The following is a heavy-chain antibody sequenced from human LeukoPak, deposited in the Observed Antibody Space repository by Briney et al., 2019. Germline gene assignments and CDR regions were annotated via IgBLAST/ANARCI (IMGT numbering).Heavy chain of an antibody. J-gene: IGHJ6*02. CDR3: AREGLTTVVTSHYYYYYGMDV. D-gene: IGHD4-23*01. Sequence: ASVKVSCKASGYTFTSYGISWVRQAPGQGLEWMGWISAYNGNTNYAQKLQGRVTMTTDTSTSTAYMELRSLRSDDTAVYYCAREGLTTVVTSHYYYYYGMDVWGQGTTVTVSS. CDR2: ISAYNGNT. CDR1: GYTFTSYG. V-gene: IGHV1-18*01.